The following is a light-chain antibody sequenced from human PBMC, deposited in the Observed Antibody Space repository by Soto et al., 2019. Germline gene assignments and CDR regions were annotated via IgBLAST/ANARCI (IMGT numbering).Light chain of an antibody. CDR1: SSDVGGYNY. Sequence: QSALTQPASVSGSPGQSITISCTGTSSDVGGYNYVSWYQQHPGKAPKLMIYDVSNRPSGVSNRFSGSKSGNTASLTISGLQDEDEDDYYCSSYTSSSTPHVVFGGGTQLTVL. CDR3: SSYTSSSTPHVV. V-gene: IGLV2-14*01. CDR2: DVS. J-gene: IGLJ2*01.